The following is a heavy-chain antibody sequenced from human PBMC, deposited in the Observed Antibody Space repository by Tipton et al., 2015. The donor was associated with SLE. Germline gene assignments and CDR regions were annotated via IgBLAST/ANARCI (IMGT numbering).Heavy chain of an antibody. V-gene: IGHV3-7*01. J-gene: IGHJ4*02. CDR1: GFAFSDYY. CDR2: IKQDGTEE. Sequence: SLRLSCAASGFAFSDYYMNWIRQAPGKGLEWVANIKQDGTEEYYVDSVKGRFTISRDNAKNSLFLQMNSLRAEDTAVYYCARIHYYGSGSRDYWGQGTLVTVSS. D-gene: IGHD3-10*01. CDR3: ARIHYYGSGSRDY.